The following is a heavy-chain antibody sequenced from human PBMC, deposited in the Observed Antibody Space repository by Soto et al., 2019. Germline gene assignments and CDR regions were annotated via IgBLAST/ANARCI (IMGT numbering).Heavy chain of an antibody. J-gene: IGHJ4*02. CDR2: ISYDGSNK. D-gene: IGHD1-26*01. CDR1: GFTFSSYG. CDR3: AKDWGGSYRFDY. Sequence: QVQLVESGGGVVQPGRSLRLSCAASGFTFSSYGMHWVRQAPGKGLEWVAVISYDGSNKYYADSVKGRFTISRDNSKNTLYLQMNSLSAEDTAVYYCAKDWGGSYRFDYWGQGTLVTVSS. V-gene: IGHV3-30*18.